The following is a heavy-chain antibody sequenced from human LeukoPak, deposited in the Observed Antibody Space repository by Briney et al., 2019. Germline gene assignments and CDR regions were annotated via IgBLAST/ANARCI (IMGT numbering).Heavy chain of an antibody. CDR2: ISSDGSNK. J-gene: IGHJ6*02. CDR1: GFTFSSYA. CDR3: AKVVAGTYYGMDV. Sequence: GGSLRLSCAASGFTFSSYAMHWVRQAPGEGLEWVAVISSDGSNKYYADSEKGRFTISRDNSKNTLYLQMNSLRAEDTAVYYCAKVVAGTYYGMDVWGQGTTVTVSS. V-gene: IGHV3-30*18. D-gene: IGHD6-19*01.